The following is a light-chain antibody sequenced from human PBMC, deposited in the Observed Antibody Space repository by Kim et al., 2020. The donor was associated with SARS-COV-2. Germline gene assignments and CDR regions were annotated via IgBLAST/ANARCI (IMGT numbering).Light chain of an antibody. J-gene: IGKJ1*01. Sequence: ASVGDEVTITCRASQDISNYLAWYQQKPGKAPKLLMYATSTLQSGVPSRFRGSRSGTDFTLIITRLQPEDVATYYCQKYDSAPWTFVQGTKVDIK. V-gene: IGKV1-27*01. CDR2: ATS. CDR1: QDISNY. CDR3: QKYDSAPWT.